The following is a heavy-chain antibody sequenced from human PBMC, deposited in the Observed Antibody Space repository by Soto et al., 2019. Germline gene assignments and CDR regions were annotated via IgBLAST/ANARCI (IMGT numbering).Heavy chain of an antibody. CDR1: RGSISSGTNY. V-gene: IGHV4-39*01. CDR3: ARLDDYVWRSYRFLY. J-gene: IGHJ4*02. CDR2: IYYSGST. Sequence: SGTLSLTCTVSRGSISSGTNYWAWIRQPPGKGLEWIGNIYYSGSTYYNPSLKSRVTISVDTSKNQFTLKLSSVTAADTAVYYCARLDDYVWRSYRFLYWGQGTLVIVSS. D-gene: IGHD3-16*02.